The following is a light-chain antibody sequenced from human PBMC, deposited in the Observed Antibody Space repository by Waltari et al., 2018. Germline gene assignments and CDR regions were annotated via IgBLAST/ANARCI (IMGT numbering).Light chain of an antibody. CDR3: CSYALRSVV. J-gene: IGLJ2*01. Sequence: QSALTQPASVSGSPGQSITISCTGSSSDFGTYNLVSWYQQYPGKAPKVTIYEGSKRPSGVSSRFSASKSGNTASLTISVLQAEDEADYYCCSYALRSVVFGGGTKVTVL. V-gene: IGLV2-23*01. CDR2: EGS. CDR1: SSDFGTYNL.